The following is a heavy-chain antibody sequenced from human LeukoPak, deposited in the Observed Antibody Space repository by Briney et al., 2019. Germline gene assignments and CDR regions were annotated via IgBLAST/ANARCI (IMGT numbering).Heavy chain of an antibody. CDR3: ARGFYYGSGSYYSNWFDP. D-gene: IGHD3-10*01. V-gene: IGHV4-34*01. J-gene: IGHJ5*02. CDR1: GGSFSGYY. CDR2: INHSGST. Sequence: SETLSLTCAVYGGSFSGYYWSWIRQPPGKGLEWIGEINHSGSTNYNPSLKSRVTISVDKSKNQFSLKLSSVTAADTAVYYCARGFYYGSGSYYSNWFDPWGQGTLVTVSS.